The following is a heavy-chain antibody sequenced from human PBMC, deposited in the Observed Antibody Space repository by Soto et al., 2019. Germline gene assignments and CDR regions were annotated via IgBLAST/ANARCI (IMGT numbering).Heavy chain of an antibody. Sequence: SETLSLTCTVSGGSISSGSYYWGWIRQHPGKGLEWIGNIYYSGSTYSNPSLKSRVTISVDTSKNQFSLKLSSVTAADTAVYYCARQAPFFGNNGYHWLDAWGQGTMVTVSS. CDR1: GGSISSGSYY. D-gene: IGHD5-18*01. V-gene: IGHV4-31*03. CDR2: IYYSGST. CDR3: ARQAPFFGNNGYHWLDA. J-gene: IGHJ5*01.